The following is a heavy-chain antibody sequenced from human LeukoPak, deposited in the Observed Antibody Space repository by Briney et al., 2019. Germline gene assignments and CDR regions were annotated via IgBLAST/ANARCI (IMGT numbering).Heavy chain of an antibody. CDR2: IYYSGST. CDR3: ASYRLAGAGTLFDY. CDR1: GGSISSSSYY. J-gene: IGHJ4*02. D-gene: IGHD6-13*01. V-gene: IGHV4-39*01. Sequence: PSETLSLTCTVSGGSISSSSYYWGWIRQPPGKGLERIGSIYYSGSTYYNPSLESRVTISVDTSKNQFSLKLSSVTAADTAVYYCASYRLAGAGTLFDYWGQGTLVTVSS.